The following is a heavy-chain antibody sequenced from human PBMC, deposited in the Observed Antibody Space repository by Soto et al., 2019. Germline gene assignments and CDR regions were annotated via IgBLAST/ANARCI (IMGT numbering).Heavy chain of an antibody. Sequence: SETLSLTCTVSGGSISDFYWSWIRQPPGKGLEWIGYIYYSGSTNYNPSLKSRVTISVDTSKNQFSLNLRSMSPADTAVYYCARVGGLAARAFDYWGPGTLVTVSS. CDR1: GGSISDFY. CDR3: ARVGGLAARAFDY. CDR2: IYYSGST. D-gene: IGHD6-6*01. V-gene: IGHV4-59*01. J-gene: IGHJ4*02.